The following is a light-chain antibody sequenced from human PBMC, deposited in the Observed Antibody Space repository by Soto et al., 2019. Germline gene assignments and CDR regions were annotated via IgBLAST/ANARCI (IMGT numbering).Light chain of an antibody. CDR3: QQYDNWPLT. CDR1: QSVSRN. J-gene: IGKJ4*01. CDR2: GAA. Sequence: EIVLTPSQATLSLSPSEIAIVSRRASQSVSRNLAWYQQKPGQAPRFLIYGAATRATGIPARFSGSGSGTEFTLTISSLQSEDFAVYYCQQYDNWPLTFGGGTKVDI. V-gene: IGKV3-15*01.